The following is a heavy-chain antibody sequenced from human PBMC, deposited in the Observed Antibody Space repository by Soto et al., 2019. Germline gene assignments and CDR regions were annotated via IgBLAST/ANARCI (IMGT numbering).Heavy chain of an antibody. CDR2: INHSGST. J-gene: IGHJ5*02. CDR1: GYSISSGYY. D-gene: IGHD6-13*01. Sequence: SETLSLTCAVSGYSISSGYYWGWIRQPPGKGLEWIGEINHSGSTNYNPSLKSRVTISVDTSKNQFSLKLSSVTAADTAVYYCARGRGSSWYLRWFDPWGQGTLVTVSS. CDR3: ARGRGSSWYLRWFDP. V-gene: IGHV4-38-2*01.